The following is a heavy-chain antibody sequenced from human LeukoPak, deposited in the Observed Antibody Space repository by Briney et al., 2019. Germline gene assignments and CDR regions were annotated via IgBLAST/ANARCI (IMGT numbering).Heavy chain of an antibody. D-gene: IGHD3-22*01. CDR3: AAHTSGYYYGGFDP. CDR2: INPNSGGT. V-gene: IGHV1-2*02. J-gene: IGHJ5*02. Sequence: ASVKVSCKASGYTFTGYYMHWVRQAPGQGLEWMGWINPNSGGTNYAQKFQGRVTVTRDTSISTAYMELTRLRSDDTAVYYCAAHTSGYYYGGFDPWGQGTLVTVSS. CDR1: GYTFTGYY.